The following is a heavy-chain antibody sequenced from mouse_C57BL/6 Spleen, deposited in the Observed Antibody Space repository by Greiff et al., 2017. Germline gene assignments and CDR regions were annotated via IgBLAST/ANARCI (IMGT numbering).Heavy chain of an antibody. Sequence: QVQLKQSGPGLVQPSQSLSITCTVSGFSLTSYGVHWVRQSPGKGLEWLGVIWGGGSTDYNAAFISRLSISKDNSTSQVFFKMNSLQADDTAIYYCARDWDGAWFAYWGQGTLVTVSA. CDR1: GFSLTSYG. J-gene: IGHJ3*01. CDR3: ARDWDGAWFAY. V-gene: IGHV2-2*01. CDR2: IWGGGST. D-gene: IGHD4-1*01.